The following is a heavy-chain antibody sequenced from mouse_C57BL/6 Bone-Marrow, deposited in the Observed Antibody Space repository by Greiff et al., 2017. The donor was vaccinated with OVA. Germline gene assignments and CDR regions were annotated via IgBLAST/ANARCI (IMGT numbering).Heavy chain of an antibody. V-gene: IGHV3-6*01. Sequence: ESGPGLVKPSQSLSLTCSVTGYSITSGYYWNWIRQFPGNKLEWMGYISYDGSNNYNPSLKNRISITRDTSKNQFFLKLNSVTTEDTATYYCARDGGLLYYFDYWGQGTTLTVSS. J-gene: IGHJ2*01. D-gene: IGHD1-1*02. CDR1: GYSITSGYY. CDR2: ISYDGSN. CDR3: ARDGGLLYYFDY.